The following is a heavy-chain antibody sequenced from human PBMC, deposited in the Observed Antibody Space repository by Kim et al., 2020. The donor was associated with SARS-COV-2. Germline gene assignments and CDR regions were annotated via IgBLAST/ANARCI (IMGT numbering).Heavy chain of an antibody. D-gene: IGHD3-22*01. V-gene: IGHV1-2*02. CDR3: ARDYDSSGYWVRGGY. Sequence: ASVKVSCKASGYTFTGYYMHWVRQAPGQGLEWMGWINPNSGGTNYAQKFQGRVTMTRDTSISTAYMELSRLRSDDTAVYYCARDYDSSGYWVRGGYWGQGTLVTVSS. CDR2: INPNSGGT. J-gene: IGHJ4*02. CDR1: GYTFTGYY.